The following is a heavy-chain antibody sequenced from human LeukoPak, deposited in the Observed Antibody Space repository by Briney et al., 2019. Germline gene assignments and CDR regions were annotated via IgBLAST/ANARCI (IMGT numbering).Heavy chain of an antibody. CDR3: AVATRSTYYDFWSAPRWFDP. D-gene: IGHD3-3*01. J-gene: IGHJ5*02. CDR2: IIPIFGTA. CDR1: GGTFSSYA. Sequence: ASVKVSCKASGGTFSSYAISWVRQAPGQGLEWMGGIIPIFGTANYAQKFQGRVTITADESTSTAYMELSSLRSEDTAVYYCAVATRSTYYDFWSAPRWFDPWGQGTLVTVSS. V-gene: IGHV1-69*13.